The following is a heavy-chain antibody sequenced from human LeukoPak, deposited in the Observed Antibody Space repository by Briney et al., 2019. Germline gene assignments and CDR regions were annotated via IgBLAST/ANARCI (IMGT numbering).Heavy chain of an antibody. CDR1: GFTFSSHW. Sequence: GGSLRLSCAASGFTFSSHWMSWVRQAPGKGLEWVANINQGGNDRNYVDSVKGRFTISRDNAQNSLYLQMDSLRVEDTAMYYCARDQRTWSGPTWSMDVWGQGTTVTVSS. V-gene: IGHV3-7*01. CDR2: INQGGNDR. CDR3: ARDQRTWSGPTWSMDV. J-gene: IGHJ6*02. D-gene: IGHD3-3*01.